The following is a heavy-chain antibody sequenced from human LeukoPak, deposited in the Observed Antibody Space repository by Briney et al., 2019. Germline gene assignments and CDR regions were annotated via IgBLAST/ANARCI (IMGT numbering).Heavy chain of an antibody. D-gene: IGHD3-22*01. V-gene: IGHV3-23*01. CDR2: ISGSGGST. CDR1: GFSFSSYA. CDR3: AKDQATYYYDSSGYQPLDY. J-gene: IGHJ4*02. Sequence: PGGSLRLSCAASGFSFSSYAMSWVRHAPGKGLERVSAISGSGGSTYYADSVKGRFTISRDNSKNTLYLQMNSLRAEDTAVYYCAKDQATYYYDSSGYQPLDYWGQGTLVTVSS.